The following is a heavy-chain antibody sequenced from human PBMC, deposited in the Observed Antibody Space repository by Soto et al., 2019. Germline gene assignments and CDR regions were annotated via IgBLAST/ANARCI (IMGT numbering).Heavy chain of an antibody. CDR3: AGDTYGLDS. V-gene: IGHV4-59*01. Sequence: QVQLQESGPGLVKPSETLSLTCTVSGGSISNYYWNWIRQPPGRGLEWIGNILYSGSTNYNPSLKSRVTISVDTSRNQFSLKLSSVTAADTAIYYCAGDTYGLDSWGQGTLVSVSS. D-gene: IGHD3-10*01. CDR2: ILYSGST. J-gene: IGHJ4*02. CDR1: GGSISNYY.